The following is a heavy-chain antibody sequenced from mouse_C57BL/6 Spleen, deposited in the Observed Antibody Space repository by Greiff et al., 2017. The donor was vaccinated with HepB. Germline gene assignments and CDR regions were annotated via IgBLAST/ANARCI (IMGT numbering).Heavy chain of an antibody. CDR1: GFNFTNSY. J-gene: IGHJ4*01. V-gene: IGHV14-3*01. CDR3: ACATGLYYYAMDY. CDR2: IDPANGNT. D-gene: IGHD3-1*01. Sequence: EVLLVESVAELVRPGASVKLSCTASGFNFTNSYMHWVKQRPEQGLEWIGRIDPANGNTKYAPKFQGKATITANTSSNTAYLQLSSLTSEAAAIDFYACATGLYYYAMDYWGQGTSVTVSS.